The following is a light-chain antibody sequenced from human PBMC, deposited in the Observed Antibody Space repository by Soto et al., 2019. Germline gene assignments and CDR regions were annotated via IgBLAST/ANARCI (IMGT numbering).Light chain of an antibody. Sequence: QSVLTQPPSVSGAPGQRVTISCTGSSSNVGAGYDVHWYQQLPGTAPKLVIFDNNNRPSGVPDRFSGSKSGTSASLAITGLHAEDEADYYCQSYDSSLSGSLFGGGTKLTVL. V-gene: IGLV1-40*01. J-gene: IGLJ2*01. CDR2: DNN. CDR3: QSYDSSLSGSL. CDR1: SSNVGAGYD.